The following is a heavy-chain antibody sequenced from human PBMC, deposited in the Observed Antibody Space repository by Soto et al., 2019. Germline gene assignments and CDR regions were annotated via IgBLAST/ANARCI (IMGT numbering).Heavy chain of an antibody. D-gene: IGHD2-15*01. CDR2: IGGSGEDTDT. CDR3: AKERDIVVVVAPLDY. CDR1: GFTFSSCA. Sequence: GGSLRLSCVASGFTFSSCAMSWVRQAPGKGLEWVSGIGGSGEDTDTHYADSVRGRFTVSRDNSKSTLYLQMNSLRDEDTAVYYCAKERDIVVVVAPLDYWGQGTLVTVSS. V-gene: IGHV3-23*01. J-gene: IGHJ4*02.